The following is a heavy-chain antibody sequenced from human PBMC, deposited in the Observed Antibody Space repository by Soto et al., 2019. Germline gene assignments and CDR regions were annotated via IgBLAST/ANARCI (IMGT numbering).Heavy chain of an antibody. J-gene: IGHJ3*02. D-gene: IGHD6-19*01. Sequence: GSLRLSCAAFGFTFRSYAMVWVRQAPGKGLEWVSAISGSGGTTYYADSVKGRFTFSRDNSKNTLYLQMNSLRAEDTAVYYCAKTANGWFSAFDIWGQGTMVTVSS. CDR3: AKTANGWFSAFDI. CDR2: ISGSGGTT. V-gene: IGHV3-23*01. CDR1: GFTFRSYA.